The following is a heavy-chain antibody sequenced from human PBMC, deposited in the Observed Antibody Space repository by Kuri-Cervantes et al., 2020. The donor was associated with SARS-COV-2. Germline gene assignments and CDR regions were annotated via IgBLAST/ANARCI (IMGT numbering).Heavy chain of an antibody. CDR2: VKSKSDGGTP. D-gene: IGHD6-6*01. CDR3: TTDRAITVRPLFDS. V-gene: IGHV3-15*01. J-gene: IGHJ4*02. CDR1: GLTVNEAW. Sequence: GGSLRLSCAVSGLTVNEAWMGWVRQAPGRGLEWVGRVKSKSDGGTPDYAAPVKGRFTISGDESKNTLNLQMNSLKTEDTALYYCTTDRAITVRPLFDSWGQGTLVTVSS.